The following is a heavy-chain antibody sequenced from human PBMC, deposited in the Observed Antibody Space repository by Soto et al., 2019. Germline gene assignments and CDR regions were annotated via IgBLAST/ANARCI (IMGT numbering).Heavy chain of an antibody. D-gene: IGHD6-13*01. V-gene: IGHV3-30*18. CDR3: AKALSAAGTKGDYYYYGMDV. Sequence: QVQLVESGGGVVQPGRSLRLSCAASGFTFSSYGMHWVRQAPGKGLEWVAVISYDGSNKYYADSVKGRFTISRDNYKNTLYLQMNSLRAEDTAVYYCAKALSAAGTKGDYYYYGMDVWGQGTTVTVSS. CDR1: GFTFSSYG. J-gene: IGHJ6*02. CDR2: ISYDGSNK.